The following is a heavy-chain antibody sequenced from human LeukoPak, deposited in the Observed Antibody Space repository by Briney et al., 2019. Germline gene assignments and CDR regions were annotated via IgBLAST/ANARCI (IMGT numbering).Heavy chain of an antibody. J-gene: IGHJ6*02. D-gene: IGHD6-13*01. CDR1: GGSISSGGYY. Sequence: SQTLSLTCTVSGGSISSGGYYWSWIRQPPGKGLEWIGEINHSGSTNYNPSLKSRVTISVDTSKNQFSLKLSSVTAADTAVYYCARTSSSWYGMDVWGQGTTVTVSS. CDR2: INHSGST. V-gene: IGHV4-30-2*01. CDR3: ARTSSSWYGMDV.